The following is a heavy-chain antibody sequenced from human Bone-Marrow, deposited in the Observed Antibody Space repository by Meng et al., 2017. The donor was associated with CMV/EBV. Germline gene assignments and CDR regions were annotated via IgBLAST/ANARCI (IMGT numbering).Heavy chain of an antibody. V-gene: IGHV3-21*01. Sequence: GESLKISCAASGFTFSSYSMNWVRQAPGKGLEWVSSISSSSSYIYYADSVKGRFTISRDNAKNSLYLQMNSLRAEDTAVYYCARGRGWFGEFDNWFDPWGQGTLVTVSS. D-gene: IGHD3-10*01. CDR3: ARGRGWFGEFDNWFDP. J-gene: IGHJ5*02. CDR2: ISSSSSYI. CDR1: GFTFSSYS.